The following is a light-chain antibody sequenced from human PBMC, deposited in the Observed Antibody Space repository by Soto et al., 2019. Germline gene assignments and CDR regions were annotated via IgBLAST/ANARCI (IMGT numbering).Light chain of an antibody. V-gene: IGLV1-51*01. CDR1: NSNIGNNY. J-gene: IGLJ1*01. CDR2: DNN. Sequence: QSVLTQPPSVSAAPGQRVAISCSGSNSNIGNNYESWYQQLPGTAPKLLIYDNNNRPSGSPDRFSGSKSGTSATLGITGLQTGDEADYYCATWDSSLSVGVFGTGTKVTVL. CDR3: ATWDSSLSVGV.